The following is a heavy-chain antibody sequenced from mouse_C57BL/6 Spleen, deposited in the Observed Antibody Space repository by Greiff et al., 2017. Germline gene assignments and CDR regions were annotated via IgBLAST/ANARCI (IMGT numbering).Heavy chain of an antibody. CDR3: AERGGDGSFAY. CDR1: GFSLTSYG. Sequence: QVQLKQSGPGLVQPSQSLSITCTVSGFSLTSYGVHWVRQSPGQGLEWLGVIWRGGSTDYNAAFMPRLSITKDNSKSQVFFKMNSLQADDTAIYYCAERGGDGSFAYWGQGTLVTVSA. J-gene: IGHJ3*01. D-gene: IGHD3-3*01. V-gene: IGHV2-5*01. CDR2: IWRGGST.